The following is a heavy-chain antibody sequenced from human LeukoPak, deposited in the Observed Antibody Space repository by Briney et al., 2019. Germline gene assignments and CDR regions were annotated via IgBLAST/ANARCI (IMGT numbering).Heavy chain of an antibody. J-gene: IGHJ4*02. V-gene: IGHV3-74*01. Sequence: GGSLRLSGAASGFTFSGYWMHWVRQAPGKGLVWVSRINPDGSSTTYADSVKGRFTISRDNAKNTLYLQMNSLRVEDTAVYYCARGRITSSWYYFDYWGQGALVTVSS. D-gene: IGHD6-13*01. CDR1: GFTFSGYW. CDR2: INPDGSST. CDR3: ARGRITSSWYYFDY.